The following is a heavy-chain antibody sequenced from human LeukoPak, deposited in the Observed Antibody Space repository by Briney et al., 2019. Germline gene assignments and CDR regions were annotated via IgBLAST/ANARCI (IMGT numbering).Heavy chain of an antibody. Sequence: PGGSLRLSCAASGFTFSNFAMSWVRQAPGKGLQWVSAISDSGGGTFYADSVKGRFTISRDNSKNTLYLQVNSLRAEDTAVYYCAKVGVGWVAFEYWGQGTLVTVSS. J-gene: IGHJ4*02. CDR2: ISDSGGGT. CDR3: AKVGVGWVAFEY. D-gene: IGHD3-16*01. CDR1: GFTFSNFA. V-gene: IGHV3-23*01.